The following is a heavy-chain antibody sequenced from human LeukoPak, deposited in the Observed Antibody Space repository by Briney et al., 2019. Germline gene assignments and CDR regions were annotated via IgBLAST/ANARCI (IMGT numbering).Heavy chain of an antibody. CDR3: ARCSSTSCYLDY. Sequence: SETLSLTCTVYGGSFSGYYWSWIRQPPGKGLEWTGEINHSGSTNYNPSLKSRVTISVDTSKNQFSLKLSSVTAADTAVYYCARCSSTSCYLDYWGQGTLVTVSS. CDR2: INHSGST. V-gene: IGHV4-34*01. J-gene: IGHJ4*02. D-gene: IGHD2-2*01. CDR1: GGSFSGYY.